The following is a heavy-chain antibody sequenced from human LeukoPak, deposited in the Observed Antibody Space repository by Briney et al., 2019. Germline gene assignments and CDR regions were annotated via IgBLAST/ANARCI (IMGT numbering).Heavy chain of an antibody. Sequence: PGGSLRLSCAASGFTFSSYCMSWVRQAPGKGLEWVANIKPDGSEKNYVDSVKGRFTISRDNAKNSLYLQMNSLRAEDTAVYYCTRAGYYSSGWNPFDYWGQGTLVTVSS. V-gene: IGHV3-7*01. D-gene: IGHD6-19*01. CDR3: TRAGYYSSGWNPFDY. J-gene: IGHJ4*02. CDR1: GFTFSSYC. CDR2: IKPDGSEK.